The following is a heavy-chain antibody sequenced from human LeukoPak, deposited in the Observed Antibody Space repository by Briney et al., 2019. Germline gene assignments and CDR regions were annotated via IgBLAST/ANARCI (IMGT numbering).Heavy chain of an antibody. CDR1: GFTFSSYS. Sequence: GGSLRLSCAASGFTFSSYSMNWVRQAPGKGLEWVSYISSSSSTIYYADSVKGRFTISRDNAKNSLYLQMNSLRAEDTAVYYCARDPSSSSSFLFYYYYYMDVWGKGTTVTVSS. V-gene: IGHV3-48*04. CDR3: ARDPSSSSSFLFYYYYYMDV. CDR2: ISSSSSTI. D-gene: IGHD6-6*01. J-gene: IGHJ6*03.